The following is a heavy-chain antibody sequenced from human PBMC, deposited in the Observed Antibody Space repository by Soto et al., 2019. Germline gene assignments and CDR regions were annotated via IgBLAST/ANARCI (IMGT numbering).Heavy chain of an antibody. D-gene: IGHD6-19*01. V-gene: IGHV1-18*04. J-gene: IGHJ6*02. Sequence: GASVKVSCKASGYTFTSYGISWVLQAPGQGLEWMGWISAYNGNTNYAQKLQGRVTMTTDTSTSTAYMELRSLRSDDTAVYYCARDSAIAVAGKYYYYGMDVWGQGTTVTVSS. CDR1: GYTFTSYG. CDR2: ISAYNGNT. CDR3: ARDSAIAVAGKYYYYGMDV.